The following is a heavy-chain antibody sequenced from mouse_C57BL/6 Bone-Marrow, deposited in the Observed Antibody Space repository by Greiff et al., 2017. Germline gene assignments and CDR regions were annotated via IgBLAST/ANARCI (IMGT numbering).Heavy chain of an antibody. J-gene: IGHJ2*01. D-gene: IGHD3-2*02. Sequence: EVQRVESGGGLVKPGGSLKLSCAASGFTFSSYAMSWVRQTPEQRLEWVATISDGGSYTYYPDNVKGRFTISRDNAKNNLYLQMSHLKSEDTAMYYCARDRGQLRLNYFDYWGQGTTLTVSS. CDR3: ARDRGQLRLNYFDY. CDR2: ISDGGSYT. CDR1: GFTFSSYA. V-gene: IGHV5-4*01.